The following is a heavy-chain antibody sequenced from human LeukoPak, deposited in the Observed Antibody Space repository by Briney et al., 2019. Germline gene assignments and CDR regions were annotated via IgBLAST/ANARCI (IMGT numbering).Heavy chain of an antibody. D-gene: IGHD3-3*01. Sequence: PGGSLRLSCVASGFPFSSYTMNWVRQAPGKGLEWVSFISSSSNYIYYADSVKGRFTISRDNAKNSLYLQMNSLRAEDTAVYYCARFGEVIGWGQGTLVTVSS. J-gene: IGHJ4*02. CDR2: ISSSSNYI. CDR1: GFPFSSYT. V-gene: IGHV3-21*01. CDR3: ARFGEVIG.